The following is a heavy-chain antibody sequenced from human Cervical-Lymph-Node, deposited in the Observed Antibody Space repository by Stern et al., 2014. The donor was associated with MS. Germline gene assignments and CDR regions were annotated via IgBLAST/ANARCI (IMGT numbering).Heavy chain of an antibody. Sequence: DQLVESGADEKKPGASVKVSCKASGYTFTGYQMHWVRQAPGQGLEWMGWINPNSGGTNYALRFQGRVTMTRDTSISTVYMELTRLRSDDTAVYYCATGSTIVAQDYWGQGTLVTVSS. V-gene: IGHV1-2*02. J-gene: IGHJ4*02. CDR2: INPNSGGT. D-gene: IGHD2-21*01. CDR3: ATGSTIVAQDY. CDR1: GYTFTGYQ.